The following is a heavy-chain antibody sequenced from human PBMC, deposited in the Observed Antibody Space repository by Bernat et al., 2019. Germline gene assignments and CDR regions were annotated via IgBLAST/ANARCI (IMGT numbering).Heavy chain of an antibody. V-gene: IGHV4-39*01. D-gene: IGHD3-3*01. Sequence: QLQLQESGPGLVKPSETLSLTCTVSGGSISSSSYYCGWIRQPPGKGLEWIGSIYYSGSTYYNPSLKSRVTISVDTSKNQFSLKLSSVTAADTAVYYCARQGARITIFGVVIMGAFDIWGQGTMVTVSS. CDR1: GGSISSSSYY. J-gene: IGHJ3*02. CDR3: ARQGARITIFGVVIMGAFDI. CDR2: IYYSGST.